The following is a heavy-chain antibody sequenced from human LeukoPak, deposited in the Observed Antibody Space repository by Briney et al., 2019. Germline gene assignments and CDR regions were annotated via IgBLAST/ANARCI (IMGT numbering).Heavy chain of an antibody. CDR1: IDSFSNYH. J-gene: IGHJ5*02. CDR3: ARGQGATVPQVGKNWFDP. CDR2: INEVGGT. Sequence: SETLSLTCAVYIDSFSNYHWNWIRQTPSKGLEWIGEINEVGGTNISPSLRNRVILSVDTSKNQFFLKLISVTVADTAVYYCARGQGATVPQVGKNWFDPWGQGTRVTVSS. V-gene: IGHV4-34*01. D-gene: IGHD1-26*01.